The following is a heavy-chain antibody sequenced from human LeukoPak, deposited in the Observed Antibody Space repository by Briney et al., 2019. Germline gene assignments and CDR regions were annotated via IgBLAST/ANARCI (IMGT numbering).Heavy chain of an antibody. Sequence: PSQTLSLTCAVYGGSFSGYYWSWIRQPPGKGLEWIGEINHSGSTNYNPTLQSRVTISLDTSKNQFSLKLSSLTAAYMTVHYCARGRVAPAGTDYWGEGTLVTAS. V-gene: IGHV4-34*01. CDR2: INHSGST. CDR3: ARGRVAPAGTDY. D-gene: IGHD6-13*01. J-gene: IGHJ4*02. CDR1: GGSFSGYY.